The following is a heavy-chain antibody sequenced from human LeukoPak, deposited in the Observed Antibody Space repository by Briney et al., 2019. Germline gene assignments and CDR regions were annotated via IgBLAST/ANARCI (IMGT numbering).Heavy chain of an antibody. V-gene: IGHV4-4*07. D-gene: IGHD3-9*01. CDR1: VGSIISNY. CDR3: ARLKFSDRTGYSPGYYMDV. Sequence: SETLSLTCTVSVGSIISNYWSWIRQSAGAGLEWIGRIFGRGITDYNPSLKNPVTMSLDTSRKQFSLRLTSATAADTAVYSCARLKFSDRTGYSPGYYMDVWGKGTTVSVFS. J-gene: IGHJ6*03. CDR2: IFGRGIT.